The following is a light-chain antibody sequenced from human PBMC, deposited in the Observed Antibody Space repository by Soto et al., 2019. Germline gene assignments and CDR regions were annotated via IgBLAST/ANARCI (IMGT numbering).Light chain of an antibody. CDR3: SSYTSSSTLYV. J-gene: IGLJ1*01. Sequence: HSVLTDPASVSGSPGQSITISFTGTSSDVGGYNYVSWYQQHPGKAPKLMIYEVSNRPSGVSNRFSGSKSGNTASLTISGLQAEDEADYYCSSYTSSSTLYVFGTGTKVTVL. V-gene: IGLV2-14*01. CDR1: SSDVGGYNY. CDR2: EVS.